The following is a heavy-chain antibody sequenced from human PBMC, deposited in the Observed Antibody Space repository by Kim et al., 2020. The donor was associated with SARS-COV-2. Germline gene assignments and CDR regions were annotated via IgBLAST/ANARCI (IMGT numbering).Heavy chain of an antibody. CDR2: IWYDGSNK. V-gene: IGHV3-33*01. J-gene: IGHJ6*02. CDR3: ARDLIEGQWLAHYYYYGMDV. Sequence: GGSLRLSCAASGFTFSSYGMHWVRQAPGKGLEWVAVIWYDGSNKYYADSVKGRFTISRDNSKNTLYLQMNSLRAEDTAVYYCARDLIEGQWLAHYYYYGMDVWGQGTTVTVSS. D-gene: IGHD6-19*01. CDR1: GFTFSSYG.